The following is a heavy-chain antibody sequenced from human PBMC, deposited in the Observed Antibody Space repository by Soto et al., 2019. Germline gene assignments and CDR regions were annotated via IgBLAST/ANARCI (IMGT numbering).Heavy chain of an antibody. CDR2: IMPIFRTA. J-gene: IGHJ6*02. D-gene: IGHD3-3*02. V-gene: IGHV1-69*12. CDR3: ARDKDREQLGGNYYYIMDV. Sequence: QVQVVQSGAEVKKPGSSVKVSCKTSGGTFSTSAISWVRQAPGQGLEWMGGIMPIFRTADYAQKFQGRLTITAEESESKAYLELSSLRAEDTAVYYCARDKDREQLGGNYYYIMDVWGQGNTVTVTS. CDR1: GGTFSTSA.